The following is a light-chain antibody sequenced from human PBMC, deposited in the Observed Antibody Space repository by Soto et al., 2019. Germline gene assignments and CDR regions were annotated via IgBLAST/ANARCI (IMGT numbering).Light chain of an antibody. Sequence: EIVLTQSPGTLSLSPGERATLSCRASQSVSSSYLAWYQQKPGQAPGLLIYGVSNRATGIPDRFSGSGSRTDSTLTISRLEPDDFAVYYCQQYGNSLTFGGGTRVEIK. CDR1: QSVSSSY. V-gene: IGKV3-20*01. J-gene: IGKJ4*01. CDR3: QQYGNSLT. CDR2: GVS.